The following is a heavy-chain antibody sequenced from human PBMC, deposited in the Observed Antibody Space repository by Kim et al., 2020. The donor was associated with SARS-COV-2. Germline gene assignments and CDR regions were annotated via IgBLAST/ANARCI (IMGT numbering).Heavy chain of an antibody. D-gene: IGHD2-15*01. J-gene: IGHJ4*02. CDR2: ISSSGGNT. Sequence: GGSLRLSCAASVFTFSSYAMSWVRQAPGKGLEWVSTISSSGGNTYYADSVKGRFTISRDNSKNTLCLQMNSLRADDTAVYYCAKGGGSIRYYIDYWGQGT. CDR3: AKGGGSIRYYIDY. CDR1: VFTFSSYA. V-gene: IGHV3-23*01.